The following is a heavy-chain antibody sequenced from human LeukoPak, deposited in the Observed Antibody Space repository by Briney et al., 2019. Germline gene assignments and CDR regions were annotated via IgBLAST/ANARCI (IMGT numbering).Heavy chain of an antibody. CDR3: ATDSSGWYYYYGMDV. Sequence: ASVKVSCKVSGYTLTELSMHWVXXXXXXXXXXXXXFDPEDGEPIYAQKFQGRVTMTEDASTDTAYMELSSLRSEDTAVYYCATDSSGWYYYYGMDVWGQGTTVTVSS. CDR2: FDPEDGEP. V-gene: IGHV1-24*01. D-gene: IGHD6-19*01. J-gene: IGHJ6*02. CDR1: GYTLTELS.